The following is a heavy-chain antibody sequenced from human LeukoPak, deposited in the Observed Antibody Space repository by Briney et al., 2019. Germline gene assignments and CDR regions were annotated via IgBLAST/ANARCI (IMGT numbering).Heavy chain of an antibody. CDR1: GFSFSSYA. J-gene: IGHJ4*02. Sequence: GGSLRLSCAASGFSFSSYAMSWVRQAPGKGLEWVSGINGRGDSTVYADSVKGRFTISRDNSKNTLYLQMNSLRAEDTAVYYCAREAAAQPFDYWGQGTLVTVSS. CDR3: AREAAAQPFDY. V-gene: IGHV3-23*01. D-gene: IGHD6-13*01. CDR2: INGRGDST.